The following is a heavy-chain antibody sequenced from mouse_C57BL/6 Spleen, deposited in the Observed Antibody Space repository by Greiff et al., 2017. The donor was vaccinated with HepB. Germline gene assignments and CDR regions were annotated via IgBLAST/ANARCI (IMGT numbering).Heavy chain of an antibody. CDR1: GYAFSSSW. D-gene: IGHD1-1*01. CDR2: IYPGDGDT. Sequence: QVQLQQSGPELVKPGASVKISCKASGYAFSSSWMNWVKQRPGKGLEWIGRIYPGDGDTNYNGKFKGKATLTADKSSSTAYMQLSSLTSEDSAVYFCAVTVVADYFDYWGQGTTLTVSS. J-gene: IGHJ2*01. CDR3: AVTVVADYFDY. V-gene: IGHV1-82*01.